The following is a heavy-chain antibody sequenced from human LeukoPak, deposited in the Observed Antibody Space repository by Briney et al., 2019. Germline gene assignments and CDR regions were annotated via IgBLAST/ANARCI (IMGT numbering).Heavy chain of an antibody. CDR2: ISAYNGNT. CDR1: GYTFTSYG. CDR3: ARRKYYYDSSGPLETFDY. D-gene: IGHD3-22*01. Sequence: ASVTVSCKASGYTFTSYGISWVRQAPGQGLAWMGWISAYNGNTNYAQKLQGRVTMTTDTSTSTAYMELRSLRSDDTAVYYCARRKYYYDSSGPLETFDYWGQGTLVTVSS. J-gene: IGHJ4*02. V-gene: IGHV1-18*01.